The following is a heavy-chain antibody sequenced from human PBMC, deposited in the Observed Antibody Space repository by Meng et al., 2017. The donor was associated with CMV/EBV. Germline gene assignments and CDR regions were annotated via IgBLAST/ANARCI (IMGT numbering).Heavy chain of an antibody. CDR2: ISAYNGNT. Sequence: VQVVQFGAELNKPGGPVSVSCKASGNTFPSYGIGWVRQAPGQGLEWMGWISAYNGNTNYAQKLQGRVTMTTDTSTSTAYMELRSLRSDDTAVYYCARVGVGATWYFDYWGQGTLVTVSS. CDR1: GNTFPSYG. J-gene: IGHJ4*02. CDR3: ARVGVGATWYFDY. D-gene: IGHD1-26*01. V-gene: IGHV1-18*01.